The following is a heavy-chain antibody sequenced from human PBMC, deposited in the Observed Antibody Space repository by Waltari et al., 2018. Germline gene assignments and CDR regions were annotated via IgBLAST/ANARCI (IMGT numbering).Heavy chain of an antibody. Sequence: QLQLQESGPGLVKPSETLSLTCTVSGGSISSRSYYWGWLRQPPGKGLEWIGSSYYSGSTYYNPSLKSRVTISVDTSKNQFSLKLSSVTAADTAVYYCARTERGVVAATDYWGQGTLVTVSS. J-gene: IGHJ4*02. D-gene: IGHD2-15*01. V-gene: IGHV4-39*07. CDR2: SYYSGST. CDR3: ARTERGVVAATDY. CDR1: GGSISSRSYY.